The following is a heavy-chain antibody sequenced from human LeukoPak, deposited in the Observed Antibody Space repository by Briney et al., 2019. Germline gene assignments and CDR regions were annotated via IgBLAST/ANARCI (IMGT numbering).Heavy chain of an antibody. CDR1: GFTFTDYP. Sequence: GGSLRLSCAASGFTFTDYPMHWVRQAPGKGLGWVSLISGDGSVTYYADSVKGRFTISRDNSKNSLYLQMNSLRVEDTALYYCATGSQPGTTFDYWGQGTLVTASS. CDR3: ATGSQPGTTFDY. D-gene: IGHD1-14*01. J-gene: IGHJ4*02. CDR2: ISGDGSVT. V-gene: IGHV3-43*02.